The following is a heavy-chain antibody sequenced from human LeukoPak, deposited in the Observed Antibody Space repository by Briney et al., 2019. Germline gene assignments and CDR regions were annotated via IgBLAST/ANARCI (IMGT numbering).Heavy chain of an antibody. CDR3: AKELGSEGYWYFDL. CDR2: ISTASNP. V-gene: IGHV3-13*05. Sequence: PGGSLRLSCAASGFTVRSYDMHWVRQVAGKGLEWVSAISTASNPHYAASVQGRFTIFRANAENSLYLQMNSLSAEDTAVYYCAKELGSEGYWYFDLWGGGTLVTVSS. CDR1: GFTVRSYD. J-gene: IGHJ2*01. D-gene: IGHD7-27*01.